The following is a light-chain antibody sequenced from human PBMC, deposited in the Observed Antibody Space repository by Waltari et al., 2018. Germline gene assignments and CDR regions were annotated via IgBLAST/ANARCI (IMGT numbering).Light chain of an antibody. CDR3: QHYVRLPAT. CDR1: QSVSRT. V-gene: IGKV3-20*01. J-gene: IGKJ1*01. Sequence: EIVLTQSPGTLSLPPGERATLSCRASQSVSRTLAWYQQKPGQAPRLLIFGASNRATGIPDRFSGSGSGTDFSLIITRLEPEDSAMYHCQHYVRLPATFGQGTKVEIK. CDR2: GAS.